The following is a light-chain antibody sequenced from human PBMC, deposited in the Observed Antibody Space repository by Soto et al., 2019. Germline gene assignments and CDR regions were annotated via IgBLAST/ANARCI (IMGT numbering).Light chain of an antibody. J-gene: IGLJ1*01. CDR2: DVS. Sequence: QSALTQPASVSGSPGQSVAISCTGTRSDVAAYNFVSWYQQHPGKAPKLMGFDVSNRPSRVSNRFSGSKSGNTASLTISGLQAEDEADYYCSSYTSGGNYVFGTGTKLTVL. CDR3: SSYTSGGNYV. CDR1: RSDVAAYNF. V-gene: IGLV2-14*01.